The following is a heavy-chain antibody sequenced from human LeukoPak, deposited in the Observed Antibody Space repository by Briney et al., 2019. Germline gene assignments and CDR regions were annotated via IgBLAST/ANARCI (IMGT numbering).Heavy chain of an antibody. CDR1: GGSISSYY. Sequence: SETLSLTCTVPGGSISSYYWSWFRQPPGKGLEWIGYIYYSGSTNYNPSLKSRVTISADMSKNQFSLKLSSVTAADTAVYYCARDIIRSSGLFDYWGQGTLVTVSS. CDR2: IYYSGST. D-gene: IGHD3-22*01. J-gene: IGHJ4*02. CDR3: ARDIIRSSGLFDY. V-gene: IGHV4-59*01.